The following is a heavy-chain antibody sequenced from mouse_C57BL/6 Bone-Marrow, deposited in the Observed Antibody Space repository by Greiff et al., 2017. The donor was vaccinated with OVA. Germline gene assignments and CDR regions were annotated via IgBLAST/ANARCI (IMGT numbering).Heavy chain of an antibody. D-gene: IGHD1-1*01. CDR1: GYTFTSYW. J-gene: IGHJ4*01. Sequence: QVQLQQPGAELVKPGASVKMSCKASGYTFTSYWITWVKQRPGQGLEWIGDIYPGSGSTNYNEKFKSKATLTVDTSSSTAYMQLSSLTSEDSAVYYCASSRATRGYYYAMDYWGQGTSVTVSS. CDR3: ASSRATRGYYYAMDY. V-gene: IGHV1-55*01. CDR2: IYPGSGST.